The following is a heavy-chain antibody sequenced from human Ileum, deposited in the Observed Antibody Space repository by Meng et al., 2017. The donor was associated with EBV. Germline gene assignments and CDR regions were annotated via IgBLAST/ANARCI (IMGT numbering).Heavy chain of an antibody. V-gene: IGHV4-61*01. Sequence: VPLQDPVRGRVKPSETLSPTCTVPGGSGSICSYYCSWICQPPGKGLEWIGYIYYSGTTNYNPSLESRVTISLDTSKNQFSLKLRSVAASDTAVYYCARGWDTAMDSGWGQGTLVTVSS. CDR3: ARGWDTAMDSG. CDR2: IYYSGTT. J-gene: IGHJ4*02. CDR1: GGSGSICSYY. D-gene: IGHD5-18*01.